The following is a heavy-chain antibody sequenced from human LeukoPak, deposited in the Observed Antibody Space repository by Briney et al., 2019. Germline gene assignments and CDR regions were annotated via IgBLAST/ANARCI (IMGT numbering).Heavy chain of an antibody. CDR3: ARVVGATGSSDY. D-gene: IGHD1-26*01. CDR1: GGSISSDY. CDR2: IYYIGST. J-gene: IGHJ4*02. V-gene: IGHV4-59*01. Sequence: PSETLSLTCTVSGGSISSDYWSWIRQPPGKGLEWIGYIYYIGSTNYNPSLKSRITISVDTSKSHFSLKLSSVTAADTAAYYCARVVGATGSSDYWGQGTLVTVSS.